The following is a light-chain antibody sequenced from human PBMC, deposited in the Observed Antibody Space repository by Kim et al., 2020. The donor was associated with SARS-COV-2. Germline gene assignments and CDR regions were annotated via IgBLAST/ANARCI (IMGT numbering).Light chain of an antibody. CDR3: VAWDDSLDAYV. CDR1: NSNIGGNT. J-gene: IGLJ1*01. CDR2: SND. Sequence: GQRVTIFFSGSNSNIGGNTVSWYPQLPETAPRLLMYSNDQRPSGVPDRVSGSKSGTSASLAISGLQSEDEADYYCVAWDDSLDAYVFGSGTKVTVL. V-gene: IGLV1-44*01.